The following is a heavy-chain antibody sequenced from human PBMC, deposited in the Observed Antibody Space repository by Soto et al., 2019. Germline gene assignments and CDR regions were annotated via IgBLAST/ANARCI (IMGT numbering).Heavy chain of an antibody. V-gene: IGHV3-72*01. CDR1: GFTLSDHH. CDR3: VRYLAAFADDC. Sequence: EVQVVESGGGLVQPGGSLRLSCAASGFTLSDHHMDWVRQAPGKGLEWVGRTRNKGSSYTTEYVASVKGRFTISRDDSKNSLYLQMNSLKTEDTAVYYCVRYLAAFADDCWGQGTLVTVSS. J-gene: IGHJ4*01. D-gene: IGHD6-13*01. CDR2: TRNKGSSYTT.